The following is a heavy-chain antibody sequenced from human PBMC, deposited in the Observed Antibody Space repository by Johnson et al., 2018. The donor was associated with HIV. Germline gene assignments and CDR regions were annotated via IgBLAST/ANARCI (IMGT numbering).Heavy chain of an antibody. D-gene: IGHD3-22*01. CDR2: VSYDGSNK. Sequence: QVQLMESGGGVVQPGRSLRVSCVASGFTLSSYAMHWVRQAPGKGLEWVAVVSYDGSNKYYADSVKGRFTISRDNSKNTLYLQLNSLRAEDTAVYYGARDRGGYYSDSSGLDAFDIWGQGTMVTVSS. CDR3: ARDRGGYYSDSSGLDAFDI. J-gene: IGHJ3*02. CDR1: GFTLSSYA. V-gene: IGHV3-30*04.